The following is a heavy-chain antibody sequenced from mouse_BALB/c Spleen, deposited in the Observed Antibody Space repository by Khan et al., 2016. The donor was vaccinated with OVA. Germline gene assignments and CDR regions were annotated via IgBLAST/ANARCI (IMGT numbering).Heavy chain of an antibody. D-gene: IGHD1-1*01. CDR3: ARENYYGYYFDY. CDR2: ISYSGGT. CDR1: GYSITSGYA. Sequence: EVQLQESGPGLVKPSQSLSLTCTVTGYSITSGYAWNWIRQFPGNKLEWMGYISYSGGTSYNPSLKSRISITRDTSKNQFFLPLNSVTPEDTATYYCARENYYGYYFDYWGQGTTLTVSS. J-gene: IGHJ2*01. V-gene: IGHV3-2*02.